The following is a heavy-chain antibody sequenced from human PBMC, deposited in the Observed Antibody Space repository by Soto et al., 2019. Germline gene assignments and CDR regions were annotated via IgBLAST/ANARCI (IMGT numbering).Heavy chain of an antibody. Sequence: QVQLVQSGAEVKKPGASVKVSCKASGYTFTSYGISWVRQAPGQGLEWMGWISAYNGNTTYAQKVQGRVTMTTATSTSTAYRELRCLRSADTAVYYCARDTSGSGAGYWGQGPLVTVSS. CDR1: GYTFTSYG. V-gene: IGHV1-18*01. CDR2: ISAYNGNT. CDR3: ARDTSGSGAGY. D-gene: IGHD3-10*01. J-gene: IGHJ4*02.